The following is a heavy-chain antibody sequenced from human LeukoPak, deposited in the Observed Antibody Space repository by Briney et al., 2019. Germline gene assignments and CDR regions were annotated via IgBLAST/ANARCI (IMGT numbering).Heavy chain of an antibody. CDR1: GGTFSSYA. J-gene: IGHJ6*02. CDR2: IIPILGIA. V-gene: IGHV1-69*04. CDR3: ARERRYSGSYPYYYGMDV. Sequence: GASVKVSCKAPGGTFSSYAISWVRQAPGQGLEWMGRIIPILGIANYAQKFQGRVTITADKSTSTAYMELSSLRSEDTAVYYCARERRYSGSYPYYYGMDVWGQGTTVTVSS. D-gene: IGHD1-26*01.